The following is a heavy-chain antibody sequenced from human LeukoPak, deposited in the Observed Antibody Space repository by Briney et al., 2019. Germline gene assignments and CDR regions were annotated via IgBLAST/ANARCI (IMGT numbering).Heavy chain of an antibody. J-gene: IGHJ4*02. CDR3: ARRMVGTYYFDY. CDR1: GGSISSYY. Sequence: PSETLSLTCTVSGGSISSYYWSWIRQPPRKGLEWIGYIYYSGSTNYNPSLKSRVTISVDTSKNQFSLKLSSVTAADTAVYYCARRMVGTYYFDYWGQGTLVTVSS. V-gene: IGHV4-59*08. CDR2: IYYSGST. D-gene: IGHD4-23*01.